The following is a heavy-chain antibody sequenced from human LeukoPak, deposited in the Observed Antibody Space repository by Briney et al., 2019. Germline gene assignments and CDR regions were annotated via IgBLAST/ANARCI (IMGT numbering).Heavy chain of an antibody. V-gene: IGHV3-9*01. D-gene: IGHD4-17*01. Sequence: PGRSLRLSCAASGFTFDDYAMHWVRQAPGKGLEWVSGISWNSGSIGYADSVRGRFTISRDNAKNSLYLQMNSLRAEDTAVYYCARPDYGDYHFDYWGQGTLVTVSS. J-gene: IGHJ4*02. CDR1: GFTFDDYA. CDR2: ISWNSGSI. CDR3: ARPDYGDYHFDY.